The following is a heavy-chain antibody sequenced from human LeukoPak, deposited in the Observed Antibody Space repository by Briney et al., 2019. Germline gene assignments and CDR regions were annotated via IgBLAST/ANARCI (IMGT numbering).Heavy chain of an antibody. Sequence: ASVKVSCKASGYTFTSYAMNWVRQAPGQGLEGMGWINTNTGNPTYAQGFTGRFVFSLDTSVSTAYLQISSLKAEDTAVYYCARDQLYVDTANRGDYWGQGTLVTVSS. D-gene: IGHD5-18*01. J-gene: IGHJ4*02. CDR1: GYTFTSYA. CDR3: ARDQLYVDTANRGDY. CDR2: INTNTGNP. V-gene: IGHV7-4-1*02.